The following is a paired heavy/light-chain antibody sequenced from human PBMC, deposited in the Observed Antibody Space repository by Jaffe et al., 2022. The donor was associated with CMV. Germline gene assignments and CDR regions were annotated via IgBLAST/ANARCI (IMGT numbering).Light chain of an antibody. CDR3: QQYGRSPYT. Sequence: EIVLTQSPGTLSLSLGERATLSCRASQSVSSSYLAWYQQRPGQAPRLLIYGASSRATGIPDRFSGSGSGTDFTLTISRLEPEDFAVYYCQQYGRSPYTFGQGTKLEIK. V-gene: IGKV3-20*01. J-gene: IGKJ2*01. CDR2: GAS. CDR1: QSVSSSY.
Heavy chain of an antibody. V-gene: IGHV3-21*02. CDR3: ARDLGGSNPLYLDN. D-gene: IGHD1-26*01. CDR1: GFTFSGYN. CDR2: ISSSGTYI. J-gene: IGHJ4*02. Sequence: EVQLVESGGGLVKPGGSLRLSCATSGFTFSGYNMNWVRQAPGKGLEWVSFISSSGTYIYYADAVKGRFTISRDNAKNSLYLQMNSLRAEDTAVFYCARDLGGSNPLYLDNWGQGTLVTVSS.